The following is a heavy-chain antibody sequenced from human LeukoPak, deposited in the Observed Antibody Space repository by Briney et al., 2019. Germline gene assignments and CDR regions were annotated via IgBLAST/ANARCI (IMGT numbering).Heavy chain of an antibody. V-gene: IGHV4-31*03. Sequence: SQTLSLTCTVSGGSISSGGYYWSWIRQHPGKGLEWIGYIYYSGSTYYNPSLKSRVTISVDTSKNQFSLKLSSVTAADTAVYYCARAAGYFDPRDYYGMDVWGQGTTVTVSS. CDR2: IYYSGST. CDR3: ARAAGYFDPRDYYGMDV. D-gene: IGHD3-9*01. CDR1: GGSISSGGYY. J-gene: IGHJ6*02.